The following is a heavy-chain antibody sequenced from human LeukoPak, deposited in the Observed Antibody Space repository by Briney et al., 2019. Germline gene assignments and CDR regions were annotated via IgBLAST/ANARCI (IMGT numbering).Heavy chain of an antibody. CDR2: IIPIFGTA. CDR1: GGTFSSYA. Sequence: ASVKVSCKASGGTFSSYAISWVRQAPGQGLEWMGGIIPIFGTANYAQKFQGRVTITTDESTSTAYMELSSLRSEDTAVYYCARSPSRYFDWLFDYFDYWGQGTLVTVSS. D-gene: IGHD3-9*01. J-gene: IGHJ4*02. CDR3: ARSPSRYFDWLFDYFDY. V-gene: IGHV1-69*05.